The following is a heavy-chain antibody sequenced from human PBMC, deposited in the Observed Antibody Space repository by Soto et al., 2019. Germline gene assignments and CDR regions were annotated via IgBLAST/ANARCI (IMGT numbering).Heavy chain of an antibody. D-gene: IGHD3-10*01. J-gene: IGHJ3*02. CDR1: GYTFTSYA. V-gene: IGHV1-3*01. CDR2: INAGNGNT. Sequence: ASVKVSCKASGYTFTSYAMHWVRQAPGQRLEWMGWINAGNGNTKYSQKLQGRVTITRDTSASTAYMELSSLRSEDTAVYYCARADMVRGVIIQIFAFDIWGQGTMVTVSS. CDR3: ARADMVRGVIIQIFAFDI.